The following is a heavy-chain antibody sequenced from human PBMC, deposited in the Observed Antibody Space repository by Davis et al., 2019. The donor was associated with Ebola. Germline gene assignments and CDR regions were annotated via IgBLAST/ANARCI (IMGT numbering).Heavy chain of an antibody. CDR3: AKDPDYLSDY. J-gene: IGHJ4*02. D-gene: IGHD4-11*01. Sequence: GESLKISCAASGFTFSSYAMSWVRQAPGKGLEWVSGISGSGSSTYYADSVKGRFTIPRDNSKNTLYLQMNSLRVEDTAVYYCAKDPDYLSDYWGQGTLVTVSS. CDR1: GFTFSSYA. CDR2: ISGSGSST. V-gene: IGHV3-23*01.